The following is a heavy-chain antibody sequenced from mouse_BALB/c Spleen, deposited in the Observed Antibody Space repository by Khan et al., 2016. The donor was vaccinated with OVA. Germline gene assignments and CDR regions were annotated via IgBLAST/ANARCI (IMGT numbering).Heavy chain of an antibody. CDR3: ARSEKIVATYFDY. CDR1: GYTFTSYW. CDR2: TNPTNGRT. Sequence: QVQLKESGAELVKAGASVKLSCKASGYTFTSYWMHWVKQRLGQGLEWFAETNPTNGRTYYNEKFKSRATLTVDKSSSTAYMLLSGPTFEDSAVYYCARSEKIVATYFDYWGQGTTVTVSA. D-gene: IGHD1-1*01. J-gene: IGHJ2*01. V-gene: IGHV1S81*02.